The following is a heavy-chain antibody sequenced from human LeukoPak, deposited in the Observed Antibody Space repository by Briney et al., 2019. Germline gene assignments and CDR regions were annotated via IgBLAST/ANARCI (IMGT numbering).Heavy chain of an antibody. CDR1: GGSFSGYY. CDR2: INHSGST. V-gene: IGHV4-34*01. J-gene: IGHJ5*02. CDR3: ARRDSIAAATGAWFDP. D-gene: IGHD6-13*01. Sequence: SETLSLTCAVYGGSFSGYYWSWIRQPPGKGLEWIGEINHSGSTNYNPSLKSRVTISVDTSKNQFSLKLSSVTAADTAVYYCARRDSIAAATGAWFDPWGRGTLVTVSS.